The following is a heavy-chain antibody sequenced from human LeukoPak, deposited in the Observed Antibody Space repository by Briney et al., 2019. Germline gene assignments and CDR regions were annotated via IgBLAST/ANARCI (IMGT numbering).Heavy chain of an antibody. Sequence: GGSLRLSCAASGFTFSSYAMNWVRQAPGKGLELVSTISGGGGSTYYADSVKGRFTISRDNSKNTLYLQMNSLRAEDTAVYYCAKGRRDGYNFDFDYWGQGTLVTVSS. CDR2: ISGGGGST. CDR1: GFTFSSYA. V-gene: IGHV3-23*01. J-gene: IGHJ4*02. D-gene: IGHD5-24*01. CDR3: AKGRRDGYNFDFDY.